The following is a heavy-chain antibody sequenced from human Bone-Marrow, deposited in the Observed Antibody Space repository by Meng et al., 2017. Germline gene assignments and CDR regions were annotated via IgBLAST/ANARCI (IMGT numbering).Heavy chain of an antibody. V-gene: IGHV6-1*01. D-gene: IGHD3-10*01. CDR3: ASWYGES. CDR1: GDSGSGYRAL. CDR2: TYYRSQWQS. Sequence: QVQLQPSAPRLVKPSRTLSVTCAISGDSGSGYRALWHWVRQSPSRGLGWLGHTYYRSQWQSHYGPSVKSRISIYADTSRNQFSLILNSVTPEDTAVYYCASWYGESWGQGTLVTVSS. J-gene: IGHJ4*02.